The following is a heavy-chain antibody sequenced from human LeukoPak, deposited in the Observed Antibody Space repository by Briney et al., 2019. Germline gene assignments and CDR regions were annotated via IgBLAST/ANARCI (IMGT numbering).Heavy chain of an antibody. J-gene: IGHJ3*02. D-gene: IGHD3-3*01. CDR2: FRTFNGDT. V-gene: IGHV1-18*01. CDR3: ARDLGIFGVVQGVDI. Sequence: ASVKVSCKASGYTFTSYGISRVRQAPGQGLEWMGWFRTFNGDTNYAQNFQDRVIFTTDTSTSTAYMELRSLRSDDTAVYYCARDLGIFGVVQGVDIWGQGTMVTVSS. CDR1: GYTFTSYG.